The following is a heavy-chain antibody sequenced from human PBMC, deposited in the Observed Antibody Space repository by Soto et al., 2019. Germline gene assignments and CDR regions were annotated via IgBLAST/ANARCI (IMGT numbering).Heavy chain of an antibody. V-gene: IGHV4-34*01. Sequence: KTSETLSLTCAVSGWSFSAYCWTWIRQSPGKGLEWIGEINHSGTTNYNPSLKSRVTISVDTSKNQFSLNLSSMTAADTAVYYCARVQVRRGNGSGYLNGFDIWGQGTMVTVSS. CDR3: ARVQVRRGNGSGYLNGFDI. J-gene: IGHJ3*02. D-gene: IGHD3-3*01. CDR1: GWSFSAYC. CDR2: INHSGTT.